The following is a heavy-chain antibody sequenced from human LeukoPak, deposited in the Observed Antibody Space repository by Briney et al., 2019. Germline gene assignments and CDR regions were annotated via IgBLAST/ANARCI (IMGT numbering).Heavy chain of an antibody. D-gene: IGHD2-2*01. V-gene: IGHV3-23*01. J-gene: IGHJ3*02. Sequence: PGGSLRLSCVASGFTFSTPAMTWVRQAPGKGLEWVSGISGSGVTDYADSVKGRFTISRDNAEDSVYLQMNSLRAEDTAVYYCARDHCSSTSCYGWDAFDIWGQGTMVTVSS. CDR1: GFTFSTPA. CDR2: ISGSGVT. CDR3: ARDHCSSTSCYGWDAFDI.